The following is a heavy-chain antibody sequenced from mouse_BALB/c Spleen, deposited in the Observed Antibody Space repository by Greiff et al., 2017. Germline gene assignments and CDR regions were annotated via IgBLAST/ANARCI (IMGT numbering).Heavy chain of an antibody. CDR1: GYSITSGYY. D-gene: IGHD3-1*01. CDR2: ISYDGSN. Sequence: DVHLVESGPGLVKPSQSLSLTCPVTGYSITSGYYWNWIRQFPGNKLEWMGYISYDGSNNYNPSLKNRISITRDTSKNQFFLKLNSVTTEDTATYYCARDRAFAYWGQGTLVTVSA. V-gene: IGHV3-6*02. CDR3: ARDRAFAY. J-gene: IGHJ3*01.